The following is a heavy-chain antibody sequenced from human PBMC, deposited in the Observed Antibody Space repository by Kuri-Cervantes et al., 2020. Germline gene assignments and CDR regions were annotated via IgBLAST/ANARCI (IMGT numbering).Heavy chain of an antibody. CDR3: ARVVPANTVTDPFRGGPGRGGGWFDP. CDR1: GYSIIRGYY. D-gene: IGHD4-17*01. CDR2: IYYSGST. V-gene: IGHV4-61*01. J-gene: IGHJ5*02. Sequence: SETLSLTCDVSGYSIIRGYYWGWIRQPPEKGLEWIGYIYYSGSTNYNPSLKSRVTISVDTSKNQFSLKLSSVTAADTAVYYCARVVPANTVTDPFRGGPGRGGGWFDPWGQGTLVTVSS.